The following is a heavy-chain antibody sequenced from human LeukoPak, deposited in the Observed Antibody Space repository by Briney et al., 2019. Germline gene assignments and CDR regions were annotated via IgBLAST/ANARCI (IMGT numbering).Heavy chain of an antibody. Sequence: SVKVSCKASGGTFSSYAISWVRQAPGQGLEWMGGIIPIFGTANYAQKFQGRVTITADKSTSTAYMELSSLRSEDTAVYYCALYYGDPYFDYWGQGTLVTVSS. CDR1: GGTFSSYA. J-gene: IGHJ4*02. CDR3: ALYYGDPYFDY. V-gene: IGHV1-69*06. D-gene: IGHD3-3*01. CDR2: IIPIFGTA.